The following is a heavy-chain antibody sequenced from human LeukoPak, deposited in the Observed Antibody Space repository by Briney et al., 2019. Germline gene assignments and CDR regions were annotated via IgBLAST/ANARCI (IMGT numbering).Heavy chain of an antibody. CDR3: ARERSVFTFDY. Sequence: SSETLSLTCTVSGGSISSYYWSWIRQPPGKGLEWIGYIYYSGSTNYNPSLKSRVTISVDTSKNQFSLKLSSVTAADTAVYYCARERSVFTFDYWGQGTLVTVSS. CDR2: IYYSGST. CDR1: GGSISSYY. J-gene: IGHJ4*02. V-gene: IGHV4-59*13.